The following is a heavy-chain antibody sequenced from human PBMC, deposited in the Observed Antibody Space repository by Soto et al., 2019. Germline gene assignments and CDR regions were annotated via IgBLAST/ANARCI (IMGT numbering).Heavy chain of an antibody. CDR3: TTVVEY. J-gene: IGHJ4*02. CDR1: GFTFTNSG. CDR2: IDGVGTGT. V-gene: IGHV3-74*01. D-gene: IGHD2-15*01. Sequence: EVLLVQSGGGSVQPGWSLRLSCAASGFTFTNSGMHWVRQVPGKGLVWGSRIDGVGTGTSYSDSVRGRFTISRDNAENMLSLQMNSLRAEDTAVDYCTTVVEYWGPGARVTGSS.